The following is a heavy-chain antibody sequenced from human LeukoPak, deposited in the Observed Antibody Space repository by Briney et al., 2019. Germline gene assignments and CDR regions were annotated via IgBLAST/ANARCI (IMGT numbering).Heavy chain of an antibody. V-gene: IGHV3-7*01. D-gene: IGHD3-10*01. CDR2: MKKDGSET. Sequence: PGGSLRLSCVVSGFTFSSYSMIWVRQAPGKGLQWVANMKKDGSETKYVESVKGRFTISRDNAKNSLYLQMNSLRAEDTAVYYCGRHRSGSGTYFIDYWAQGTLVSVSS. CDR3: GRHRSGSGTYFIDY. CDR1: GFTFSSYS. J-gene: IGHJ4*02.